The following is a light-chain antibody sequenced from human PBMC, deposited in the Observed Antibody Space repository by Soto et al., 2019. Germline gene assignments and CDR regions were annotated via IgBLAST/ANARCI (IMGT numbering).Light chain of an antibody. CDR3: QQYNNWLALT. V-gene: IGKV3-15*01. J-gene: IGKJ4*01. CDR2: GAS. Sequence: EMVMTQSPATLSVSPGERATRSCRASQSVSSNLAWYQQKRGQAPRLLIYGASTRATGIPARFSGSGSGTEFTLTISSLQSEDFAVYYCQQYNNWLALTFGGGTKVEIK. CDR1: QSVSSN.